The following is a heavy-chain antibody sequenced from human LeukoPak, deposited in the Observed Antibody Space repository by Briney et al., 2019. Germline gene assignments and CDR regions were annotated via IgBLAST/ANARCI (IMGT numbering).Heavy chain of an antibody. J-gene: IGHJ1*01. CDR2: IYYSGST. D-gene: IGHD3-22*01. Sequence: SETLSLTCTVSGGSISSYYWSWIRQPPGKGLEWIGYIYYSGSTNYNPSLKSRVTISVDTSKNQFSLKLSSVTAADTAVYYCASAYYDSSGYYREFGVYFQHWGQGTLVTVSS. V-gene: IGHV4-59*12. CDR3: ASAYYDSSGYYREFGVYFQH. CDR1: GGSISSYY.